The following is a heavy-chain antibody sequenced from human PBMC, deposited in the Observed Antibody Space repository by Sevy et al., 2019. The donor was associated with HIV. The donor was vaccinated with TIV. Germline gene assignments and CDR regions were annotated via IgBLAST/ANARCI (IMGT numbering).Heavy chain of an antibody. J-gene: IGHJ4*02. V-gene: IGHV3-21*01. Sequence: GGSLRLSCAASGFTFSSYSMNWVRQAPGKGLEWVSSISSSSSYIYYADSVKGRFTISRDNAKNSLYLQMNSLRAEDTAVYYCARDLISREPPPGQNDYWGQGTLVTVSS. CDR3: ARDLISREPPPGQNDY. CDR1: GFTFSSYS. D-gene: IGHD1-1*01. CDR2: ISSSSSYI.